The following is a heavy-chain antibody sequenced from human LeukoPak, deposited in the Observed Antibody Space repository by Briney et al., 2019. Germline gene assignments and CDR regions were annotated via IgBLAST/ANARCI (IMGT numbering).Heavy chain of an antibody. Sequence: PSETLSLTCSVYGGSFSGYYWSRIRQPPGKGLEWIGSIYHSGSTYYNPSLKSRVTISVDTSKNQFSLKLCSVTAADTAVYYCARGGGIAAAGPTFDYWGQGTLVTVSS. V-gene: IGHV4-34*01. J-gene: IGHJ4*02. D-gene: IGHD6-13*01. CDR3: ARGGGIAAAGPTFDY. CDR2: IYHSGST. CDR1: GGSFSGYY.